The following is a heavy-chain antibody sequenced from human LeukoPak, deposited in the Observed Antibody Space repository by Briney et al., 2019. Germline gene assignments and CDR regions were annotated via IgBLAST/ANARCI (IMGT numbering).Heavy chain of an antibody. CDR2: ISGSSSTI. CDR1: GFTFSAFP. CDR3: ARSFPIFGVIFDY. V-gene: IGHV3-48*01. D-gene: IGHD3-3*01. J-gene: IGHJ4*02. Sequence: GGSLRLSCAASGFTFSAFPMNWVRQAPGKGLEWVSYISGSSSTIYYADSVKGRFTISRDNAKNSLFLQMNSLRAEDTAVYYCARSFPIFGVIFDYWGQGALVTVSS.